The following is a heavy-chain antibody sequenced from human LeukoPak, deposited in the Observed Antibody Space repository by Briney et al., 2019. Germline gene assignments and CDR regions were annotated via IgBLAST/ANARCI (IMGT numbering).Heavy chain of an antibody. CDR1: GGSISSYY. D-gene: IGHD6-13*01. V-gene: IGHV4-4*07. Sequence: PSETLSLTCTVSGGSISSYYWSWIRQPAGKGLEWIGRIYTSGSTNYNPSLKSRVTMSVDTSKNQFSLKLSSVTAADTAVYYCARDRKGSYSSSWGYYYYYYYMDVWGKGTTVTVSS. CDR3: ARDRKGSYSSSWGYYYYYYYMDV. CDR2: IYTSGST. J-gene: IGHJ6*03.